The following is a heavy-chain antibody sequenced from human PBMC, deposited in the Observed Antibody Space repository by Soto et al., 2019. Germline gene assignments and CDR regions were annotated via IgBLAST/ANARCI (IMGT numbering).Heavy chain of an antibody. Sequence: PGGSLRLSCAASGFILRNHYMSWVRQAPGKGLEWVSVIYSGGDTYYADSVKGRFTISRDNSKNPLYLQMNSLRAEDTAFYYCVTNGALRVGSSSWYINYYGMDVWGQGTPVPVS. CDR1: GFILRNHY. D-gene: IGHD6-13*01. J-gene: IGHJ6*02. V-gene: IGHV3-53*01. CDR3: VTNGALRVGSSSWYINYYGMDV. CDR2: IYSGGDT.